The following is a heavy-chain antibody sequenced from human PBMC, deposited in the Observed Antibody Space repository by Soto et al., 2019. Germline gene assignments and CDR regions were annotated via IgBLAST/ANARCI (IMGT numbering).Heavy chain of an antibody. CDR2: TSYDGGNP. CDR3: AIDRSTLGRNWLDP. J-gene: IGHJ5*02. CDR1: GFKFGSYG. V-gene: IGHV3-30*03. Sequence: QVQLVESGGGVVQPGRALRLSCAGSGFKFGSYGMHWVRQAPGKGLEWVAGTSYDGGNPQYADSVKGRFTISRDNPKNTLYLQMDKLRPEDNAVYYCAIDRSTLGRNWLDPWGQGTLVTVS. D-gene: IGHD2-2*01.